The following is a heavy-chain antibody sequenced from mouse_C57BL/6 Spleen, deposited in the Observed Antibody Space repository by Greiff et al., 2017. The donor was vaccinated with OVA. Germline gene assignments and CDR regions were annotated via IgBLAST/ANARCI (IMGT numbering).Heavy chain of an antibody. CDR1: GFTFSDYG. Sequence: EVKLQESGGGLVKPGGSLKLSCAASGFTFSDYGMHWVRQAPEKGLEWVAYISSGSSTIYYADTVKGRFTISRDNAKNTLFLQMTSLRSEDTAMYYCARPGDGSRFAYWGQGTLVTVSA. D-gene: IGHD2-3*01. CDR2: ISSGSSTI. CDR3: ARPGDGSRFAY. V-gene: IGHV5-17*01. J-gene: IGHJ3*01.